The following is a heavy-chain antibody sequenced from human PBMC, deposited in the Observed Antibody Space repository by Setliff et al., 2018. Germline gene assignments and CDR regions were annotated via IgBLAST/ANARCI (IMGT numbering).Heavy chain of an antibody. Sequence: VASVKVSCKSSGFTFTDYGITWVRQVPGQGLEWMGWINNYNFNTQYAQKLQGRVAMTTDTSTSTAYLELRSLTSDDTAVYYCSKLVRCCTTTACQGASGAEFWGQGTLVTVSS. V-gene: IGHV1-18*01. J-gene: IGHJ4*02. CDR2: INNYNFNT. CDR1: GFTFTDYG. D-gene: IGHD2-8*01. CDR3: SKLVRCCTTTACQGASGAEF.